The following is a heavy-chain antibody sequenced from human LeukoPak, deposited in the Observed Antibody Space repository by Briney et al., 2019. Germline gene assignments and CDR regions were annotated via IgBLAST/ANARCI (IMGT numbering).Heavy chain of an antibody. D-gene: IGHD4-11*01. CDR2: VDHTGTT. J-gene: IGHJ6*03. CDR3: ARGRVSSSTWYSTYYYFFYMDF. Sequence: PGGSLRLSCAASGFTVSSNYMTWIRQPPGKGLEWIGYVDHTGTTNFNPSLNGRVSISRDTSKNFFSLRLRSVTAADTAVYFCARGRVSSSTWYSTYYYFFYMDFWGKGTTVTVSS. CDR1: GFTVSSNY. V-gene: IGHV4-59*02.